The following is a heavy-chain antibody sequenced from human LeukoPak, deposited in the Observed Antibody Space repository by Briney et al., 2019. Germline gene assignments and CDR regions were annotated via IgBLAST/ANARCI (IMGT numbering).Heavy chain of an antibody. Sequence: GGSLRLSCVASGFTFRNAWMSWVRQAPGKGQEWVSYISSSSSTIYYADSVKGRFTISRDNAKNSLYLQMNSLRAEDTAVYYCARAMSTFGGVRNYFDSWGQGTLVTVSS. J-gene: IGHJ4*02. V-gene: IGHV3-48*04. CDR1: GFTFRNAW. CDR3: ARAMSTFGGVRNYFDS. D-gene: IGHD3-16*01. CDR2: ISSSSSTI.